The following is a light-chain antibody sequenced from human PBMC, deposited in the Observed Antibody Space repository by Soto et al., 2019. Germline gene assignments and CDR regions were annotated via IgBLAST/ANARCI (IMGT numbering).Light chain of an antibody. CDR1: RAINYD. J-gene: IGKJ4*01. Sequence: DIQVTQSPSSLSASVGDRVTITCRASRAINYDLAWYQQKPGKVPKLLISAASTLHSGVPSRFSGSGSGTDFTLTISSLQPEDVATYYCQQYISYPLTFGGGTKVEIK. V-gene: IGKV1-27*01. CDR2: AAS. CDR3: QQYISYPLT.